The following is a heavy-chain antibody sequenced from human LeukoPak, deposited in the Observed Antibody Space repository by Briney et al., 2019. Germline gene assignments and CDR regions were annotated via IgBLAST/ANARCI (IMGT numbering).Heavy chain of an antibody. CDR2: INPNSGGT. Sequence: GASVKVSCKASGYTFTSYYMHWVRQAPGQGLEWMGWINPNSGGTNYAQKFQGRVTMTRDTSISTAYMELSRLRSDDTAVYYCASERDGYNHPGDCWGQGTLVTVSS. J-gene: IGHJ4*02. CDR1: GYTFTSYY. CDR3: ASERDGYNHPGDC. V-gene: IGHV1-2*02. D-gene: IGHD5-24*01.